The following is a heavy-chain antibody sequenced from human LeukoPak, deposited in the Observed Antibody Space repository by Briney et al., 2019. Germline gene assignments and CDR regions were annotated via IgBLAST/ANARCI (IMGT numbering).Heavy chain of an antibody. V-gene: IGHV4-39*01. J-gene: IGHJ5*02. Sequence: PSETLSLTCTVSGGSISSNTYFWGWIRQPPGKGLEWIGSIYYSGRTYYNPSLKSRVTISVDTSKNQFSLRLTSVTATDTAVYYCARRSVVVAARGWFDPWGQGTLVTVSS. CDR3: ARRSVVVAARGWFDP. D-gene: IGHD2-15*01. CDR1: GGSISSNTYF. CDR2: IYYSGRT.